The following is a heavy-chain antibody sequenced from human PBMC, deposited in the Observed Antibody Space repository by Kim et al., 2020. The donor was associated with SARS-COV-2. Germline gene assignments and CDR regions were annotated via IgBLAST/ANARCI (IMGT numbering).Heavy chain of an antibody. J-gene: IGHJ4*02. Sequence: GGSLRLSCAASGFTFSSYEMNWVRQAPGKGLEWVSYISSSGSTIYYADSVKGRFTISRDNAKNSLYLQMNSLRAEDTAVYYCARDLLIVGATRLFDYWGQGTLVTVSS. CDR1: GFTFSSYE. CDR3: ARDLLIVGATRLFDY. CDR2: ISSSGSTI. D-gene: IGHD1-26*01. V-gene: IGHV3-48*03.